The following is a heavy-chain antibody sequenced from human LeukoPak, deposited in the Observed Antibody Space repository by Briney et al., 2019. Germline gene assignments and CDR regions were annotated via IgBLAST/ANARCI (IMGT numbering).Heavy chain of an antibody. V-gene: IGHV3-64*01. J-gene: IGHJ5*02. CDR2: ISGNGGNT. D-gene: IGHD2-2*03. CDR3: ARDTGYCSSTSCSTINWFDP. CDR1: GFTFSSYA. Sequence: GGSLRLSCAASGFTFSSYAMHWVRQAPGKGLEYVSAISGNGGNTFYANSVKGRFTISRDNSKNTLYLQMNSLRAEDTAVYYCARDTGYCSSTSCSTINWFDPWGQGTLVTVSS.